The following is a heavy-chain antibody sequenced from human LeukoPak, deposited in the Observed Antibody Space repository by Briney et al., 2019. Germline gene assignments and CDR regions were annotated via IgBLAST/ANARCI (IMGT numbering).Heavy chain of an antibody. D-gene: IGHD6-13*01. Sequence: GGSLRPSCAASGFTFSSYAMSWVRQAPGKGLEWVSAISGSGGSTYYADSVKGRFTISRDNSKNTLYLQMNSLRAEDTAVYYCAKGGIGSSWSGDYWGQGTLVTVSS. V-gene: IGHV3-23*01. CDR1: GFTFSSYA. CDR2: ISGSGGST. CDR3: AKGGIGSSWSGDY. J-gene: IGHJ4*02.